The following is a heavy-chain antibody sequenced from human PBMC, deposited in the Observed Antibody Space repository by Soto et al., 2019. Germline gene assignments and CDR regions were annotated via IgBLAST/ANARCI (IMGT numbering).Heavy chain of an antibody. V-gene: IGHV4-34*01. D-gene: IGHD6-19*01. CDR3: ARRSGFSSGRGFDY. Sequence: QVQLQQWGAGLLKPSETLSLTCAVYGGSFSGYYWSWIRQPPGKGLECIGEINHSGSTNYNPSLKIRVTISVDTSKNQFSLNLNSVTAADTAVYYCARRSGFSSGRGFDYWGQGTLVTVSS. J-gene: IGHJ4*02. CDR1: GGSFSGYY. CDR2: INHSGST.